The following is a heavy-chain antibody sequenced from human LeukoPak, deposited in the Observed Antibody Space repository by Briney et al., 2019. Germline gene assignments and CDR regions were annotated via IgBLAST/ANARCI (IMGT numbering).Heavy chain of an antibody. V-gene: IGHV3-53*01. D-gene: IGHD2-2*01. CDR3: ARDCSSSCSPYYGMDV. J-gene: IGHJ6*02. CDR2: IHSGGTT. Sequence: SLRLSCAASGFXXSSXYMSWVRQAPGKGLEWVSIIHSGGTTNYVDSVKGRFTISRDNSGNTLYLQMNSLRAEDTAVYYCARDCSSSCSPYYGMDVWGQGTTVTVSS. CDR1: GFXXSSXY.